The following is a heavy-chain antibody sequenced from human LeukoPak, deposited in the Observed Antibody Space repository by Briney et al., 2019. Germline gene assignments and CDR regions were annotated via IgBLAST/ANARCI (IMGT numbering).Heavy chain of an antibody. J-gene: IGHJ4*02. V-gene: IGHV4-59*01. D-gene: IGHD1-26*01. Sequence: SETLSLTCTVSGGSISSYYWSWIRQPPGKGLEWIGYMYYSGSTNYNPSLKSRVTISIDTSKNQFSLKLSSVTAADTAVYYCARDSGSYYPYWGQGTLVTVSS. CDR1: GGSISSYY. CDR3: ARDSGSYYPY. CDR2: MYYSGST.